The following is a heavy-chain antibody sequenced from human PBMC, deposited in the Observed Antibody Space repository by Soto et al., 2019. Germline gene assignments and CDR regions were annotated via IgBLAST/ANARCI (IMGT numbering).Heavy chain of an antibody. Sequence: QITLKESGPTLVEPTQTLTLTCTYSGFSLTTRGAGVGWIRQPPGQALEWLALISWKDDKRYNPGLKSRLTITEYTSKNQGVLTLTNMDPVDTATYFCAHRYGGNYYRWYFDYLGQGTLVTVSS. CDR3: AHRYGGNYYRWYFDY. D-gene: IGHD1-26*01. CDR2: ISWKDDK. V-gene: IGHV2-5*01. J-gene: IGHJ4*02. CDR1: GFSLTTRGAG.